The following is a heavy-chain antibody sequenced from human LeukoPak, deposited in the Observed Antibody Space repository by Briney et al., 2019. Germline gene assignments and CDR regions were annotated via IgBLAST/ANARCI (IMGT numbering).Heavy chain of an antibody. CDR2: MSYDGCNK. CDR3: NGMDV. CDR1: GFTFSSYG. Sequence: GRSLRLSCAASGFTFSSYGMHWVRQAPGKGLEWVAVMSYDGCNKYYADSVKGRFTISRDNSKNTLYLQMNSLRAEDTAVYYCNGMDVWGQGTTVTVSS. V-gene: IGHV3-30*03. J-gene: IGHJ6*02.